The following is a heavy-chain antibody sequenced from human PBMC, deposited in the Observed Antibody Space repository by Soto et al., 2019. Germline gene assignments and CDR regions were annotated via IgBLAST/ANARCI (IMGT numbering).Heavy chain of an antibody. J-gene: IGHJ4*02. CDR2: IWYDGSNK. V-gene: IGHV3-33*01. D-gene: IGHD1-1*01. CDR3: ARDENERGVVY. Sequence: QVQLVESGGGAVQPGRSLRLSCAASGFTFSSYGMHWVRQAPGKGLEWVAVIWYDGSNKYYADSVKGRFTISRDNSKNTLYLQMNSLRAEDTAVYYCARDENERGVVYWGQGTLVTVSS. CDR1: GFTFSSYG.